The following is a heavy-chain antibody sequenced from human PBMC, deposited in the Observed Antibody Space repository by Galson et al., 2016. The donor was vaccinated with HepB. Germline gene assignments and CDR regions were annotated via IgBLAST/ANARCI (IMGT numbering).Heavy chain of an antibody. CDR1: GGAISGSPYS. CDR3: ARHDYGRYNWFDP. V-gene: IGHV4-39*01. J-gene: IGHJ5*02. CDR2: IHHSGTT. D-gene: IGHD4-17*01. Sequence: SETLSLTCTVSGGAISGSPYSWGWIRQPPGKGLEWIGSIHHSGTTYYNPSLNSRVTTSVDTSKNQFSLRLSSVTAADTAVYYCARHDYGRYNWFDPWGRGTLVTVSS.